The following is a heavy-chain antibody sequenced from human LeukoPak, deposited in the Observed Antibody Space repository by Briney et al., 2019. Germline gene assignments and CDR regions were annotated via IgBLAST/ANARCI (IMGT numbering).Heavy chain of an antibody. V-gene: IGHV1-46*01. CDR3: ARAPYDSSGYHY. D-gene: IGHD3-22*01. Sequence: GASVNVSCKASGNTFTSYYMHWVRQAPGQGLEWMGIINPSGGSTSYAQKFQGRVTMTRDTSTSTVYMELSSLRSEDTAVYYCARAPYDSSGYHYWGQGTLVTISS. J-gene: IGHJ4*02. CDR1: GNTFTSYY. CDR2: INPSGGST.